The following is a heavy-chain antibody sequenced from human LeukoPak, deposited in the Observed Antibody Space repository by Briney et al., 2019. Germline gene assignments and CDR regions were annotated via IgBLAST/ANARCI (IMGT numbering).Heavy chain of an antibody. Sequence: PGGSLRLSYAASGFTVSSNYMNWVRQAPGQGLEWVSVINSGGSTHYADSVKGRFTISRDNSKNTLYLQMNSLRAEDTAVYYCAKDIATGNRLYYFDYWGQGTLVTVSS. J-gene: IGHJ4*02. CDR1: GFTVSSNY. CDR2: INSGGST. D-gene: IGHD1-14*01. CDR3: AKDIATGNRLYYFDY. V-gene: IGHV3-53*01.